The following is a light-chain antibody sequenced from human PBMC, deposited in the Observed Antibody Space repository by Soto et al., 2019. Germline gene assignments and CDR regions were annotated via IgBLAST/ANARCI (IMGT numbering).Light chain of an antibody. CDR2: KAS. Sequence: DIQMTQSPATLSASIGDRVTITCRASQSISSWLAWYRQKPGKTPKLLISKASSLESGVPSRFSGSGSGTEFTLTISSRQPADFATYYCQHYNSYSEAFGQGTKVDIK. V-gene: IGKV1-5*03. J-gene: IGKJ1*01. CDR3: QHYNSYSEA. CDR1: QSISSW.